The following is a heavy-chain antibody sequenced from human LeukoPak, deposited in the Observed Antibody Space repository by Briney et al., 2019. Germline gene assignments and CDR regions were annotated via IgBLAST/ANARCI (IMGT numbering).Heavy chain of an antibody. CDR1: GFTFEHYW. V-gene: IGHV3-7*03. J-gene: IGHJ5*02. CDR3: ESTTGP. Sequence: GGSLRLSCAASGFTFEHYWMRWVRQAPGKGLEWVATIKGDGSKKDYVDSMRGRFTVSIDNAKNSLYLQMSSLRVEDTAIYYCESTTGPWGQGTLVTVSS. CDR2: IKGDGSKK. D-gene: IGHD1-7*01.